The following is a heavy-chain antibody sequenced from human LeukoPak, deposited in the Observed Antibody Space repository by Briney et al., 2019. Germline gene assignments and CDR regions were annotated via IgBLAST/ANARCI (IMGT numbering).Heavy chain of an antibody. D-gene: IGHD3-22*01. CDR2: ISYDGSNK. J-gene: IGHJ4*02. V-gene: IGHV3-30-3*01. CDR1: GGTFISYA. Sequence: SCEASGGTFISYAMHWVRQAPGKGLGWVAVISYDGSNKYYADSAKGRFTISRDNSKNTLYLQMNSLRAEDTAVYYCARDSSGYYPTQGFFDYWGQGTLVTVSS. CDR3: ARDSSGYYPTQGFFDY.